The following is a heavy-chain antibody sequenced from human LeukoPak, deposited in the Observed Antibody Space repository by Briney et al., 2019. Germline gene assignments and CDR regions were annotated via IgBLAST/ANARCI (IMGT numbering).Heavy chain of an antibody. J-gene: IGHJ5*02. Sequence: QSGGSLRLSCAGSGFTFNTYAMTWVRQAPGKGLEWVSTISATGANTYYADSVKGRFTISRDNSKNMLYLQMNSLRAEDTAVYYCAKSIEQWLVSHNRFDPWGQGTLVTVSS. CDR1: GFTFNTYA. V-gene: IGHV3-23*01. D-gene: IGHD6-19*01. CDR3: AKSIEQWLVSHNRFDP. CDR2: ISATGANT.